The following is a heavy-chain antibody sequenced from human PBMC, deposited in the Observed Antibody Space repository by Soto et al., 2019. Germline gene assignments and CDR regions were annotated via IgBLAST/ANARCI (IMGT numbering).Heavy chain of an antibody. V-gene: IGHV4-34*01. CDR3: RRSSRYSTDG. CDR2: INHSGST. CDR1: GGSFSGYY. J-gene: IGHJ6*02. Sequence: TSETLSLTCAVYGGSFSGYYWSWIRQPPGKGLEWIGEINHSGSTNYNPSLKSRVTISVDTSKNQFSLKLSSVTAADTAVYYCRRSSRYSTDGWGQGTTVTVSS. D-gene: IGHD6-13*01.